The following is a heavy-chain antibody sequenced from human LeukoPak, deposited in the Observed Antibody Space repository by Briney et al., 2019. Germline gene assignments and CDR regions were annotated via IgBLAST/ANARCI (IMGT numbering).Heavy chain of an antibody. Sequence: GGSLRLSCAASGFTFSSYGMHWVRQAPGKGLEWVAVIWYDGSNKYYADSVKGRFTISRDNSKNMLYLQMNSLRAEDTAVYYCARGREVRGAMGVTDGYFDYWGQGTLVTVSS. CDR1: GFTFSSYG. D-gene: IGHD3-10*01. V-gene: IGHV3-33*01. CDR2: IWYDGSNK. CDR3: ARGREVRGAMGVTDGYFDY. J-gene: IGHJ4*02.